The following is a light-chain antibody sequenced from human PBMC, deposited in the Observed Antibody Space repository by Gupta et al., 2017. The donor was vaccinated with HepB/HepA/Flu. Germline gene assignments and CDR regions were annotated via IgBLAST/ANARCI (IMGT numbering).Light chain of an antibody. V-gene: IGLV2-14*03. CDR3: SSYTSSSTLWV. CDR1: SSDVGGYYY. CDR2: DVS. Sequence: QSALTQPASVSGSPGQSITISCTGTSSDVGGYYYVSWYQQHPGKAPKLMIDDVSNRPSGVSNRFACSKAGTTASRTTSVLQAEDEADYYGSSYTSSSTLWVFGGGTKVTVL. J-gene: IGLJ2*01.